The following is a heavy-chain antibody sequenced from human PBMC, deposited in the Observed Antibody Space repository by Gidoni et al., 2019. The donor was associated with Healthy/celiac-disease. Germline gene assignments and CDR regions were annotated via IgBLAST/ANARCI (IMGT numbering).Heavy chain of an antibody. J-gene: IGHJ4*02. CDR1: GGTFSSYA. CDR3: ASTETSLRLNFQTFDY. CDR2: IIPIFGTA. Sequence: QVQLVQSGAEVKKPGSSVKVSCKASGGTFSSYAISWVRHAPGQGLEWMGGIIPIFGTANYAQKFQGRVTITADESTSTAYMELSSLRSEDTAVYYCASTETSLRLNFQTFDYWGQGTLVTVSS. V-gene: IGHV1-69*01. D-gene: IGHD3-3*01.